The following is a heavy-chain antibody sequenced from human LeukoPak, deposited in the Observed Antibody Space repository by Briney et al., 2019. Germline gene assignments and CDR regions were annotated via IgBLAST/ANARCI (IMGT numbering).Heavy chain of an antibody. CDR2: LSGSGGST. CDR1: GFTFSSYT. D-gene: IGHD3-22*01. J-gene: IGHJ4*02. Sequence: PGGSLRLSCAASGFTFSSYTINWVPQAPGTGLEWVSALSGSGGSTYYADSVKGRFTISRDNSKNTLYLQMNSLRAEDTAVYYCAKAFRITMIVVASGGYFDYWGQGTLVTVSS. CDR3: AKAFRITMIVVASGGYFDY. V-gene: IGHV3-23*01.